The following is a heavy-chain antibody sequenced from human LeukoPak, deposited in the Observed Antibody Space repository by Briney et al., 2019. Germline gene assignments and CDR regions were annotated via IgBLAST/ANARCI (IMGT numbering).Heavy chain of an antibody. J-gene: IGHJ4*02. Sequence: TGGSLRLSCAASGFTFSSYGMHWVRQAPGKGLEWVAVIWYDGSNKYYADSVKGRFTISRDNSKNTLYLQMNSLRAEDTAVYYCAKPYKYGSGNSYSIFDYWGQGIWVTVSS. CDR2: IWYDGSNK. CDR3: AKPYKYGSGNSYSIFDY. CDR1: GFTFSSYG. V-gene: IGHV3-33*06. D-gene: IGHD3-10*01.